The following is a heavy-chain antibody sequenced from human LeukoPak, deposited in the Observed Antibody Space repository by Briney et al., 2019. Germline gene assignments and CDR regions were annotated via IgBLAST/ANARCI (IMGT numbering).Heavy chain of an antibody. V-gene: IGHV3-23*01. CDR2: ISGSGNTV. J-gene: IGHJ4*02. CDR1: GFNFDTYA. CDR3: VKHCKYTAYPDFDS. Sequence: QTGGSLRLSCAASGFNFDTYAMSWVRQAPGKGLGWVSVISGSGNTVYYADSVKGRFPISSDNSKSTLYLHMSSLRVEDTAVYFCVKHCKYTAYPDFDSWGQGTLVTVSS. D-gene: IGHD2-2*02.